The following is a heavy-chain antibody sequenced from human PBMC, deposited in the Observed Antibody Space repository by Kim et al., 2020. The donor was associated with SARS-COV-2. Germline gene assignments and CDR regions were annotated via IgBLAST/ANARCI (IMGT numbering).Heavy chain of an antibody. CDR3: AKGVGSSWYWAQLDY. Sequence: GGSLRLSCAASGFTFSSYGMHWVRQAPGKGLEWVAVISYDGSNKYYADSVKGRFTISRDNSKNTLYLQMNSLRAEDTAVYYCAKGVGSSWYWAQLDYWGQGTLVTVSS. J-gene: IGHJ4*02. CDR1: GFTFSSYG. CDR2: ISYDGSNK. D-gene: IGHD6-13*01. V-gene: IGHV3-30*18.